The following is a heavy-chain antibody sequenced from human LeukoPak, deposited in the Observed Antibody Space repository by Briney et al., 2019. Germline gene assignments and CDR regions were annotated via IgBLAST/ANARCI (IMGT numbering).Heavy chain of an antibody. J-gene: IGHJ5*02. CDR3: ARDLDNYYDSSGSP. CDR2: ISYDGSNK. V-gene: IGHV3-30-3*01. D-gene: IGHD3-22*01. Sequence: GRSLRLSCAASGFTFSSYAMHWVRQAPGKGLEWVAVISYDGSNKYHADSVKGRFTTSRDNSKNTLYLQMNSLRAEDTAVYYCARDLDNYYDSSGSPWGQGTLVTVSS. CDR1: GFTFSSYA.